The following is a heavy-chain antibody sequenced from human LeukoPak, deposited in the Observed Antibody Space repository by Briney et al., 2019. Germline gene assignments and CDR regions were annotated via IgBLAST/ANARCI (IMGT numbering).Heavy chain of an antibody. CDR1: GFTFSSYA. D-gene: IGHD5-18*01. Sequence: GGSLRLSCAAPGFTFSSYAMSWVRQAPGKGLEWVSAISGSGGSTYYADSVKGRFTISRDNSKNTLYLQMNSLRAEDTAVYYCASANTAMALFDYWGQGTLVTVSS. V-gene: IGHV3-23*01. CDR3: ASANTAMALFDY. J-gene: IGHJ4*02. CDR2: ISGSGGST.